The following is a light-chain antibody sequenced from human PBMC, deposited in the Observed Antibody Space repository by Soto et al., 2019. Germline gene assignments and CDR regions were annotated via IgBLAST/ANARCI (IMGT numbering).Light chain of an antibody. CDR3: SSYTSSSTLYV. J-gene: IGLJ1*01. CDR1: SSDVGCYNY. CDR2: DVS. V-gene: IGLV2-14*03. Sequence: QSALTQPASVSGSPGQSITISCTGTSSDVGCYNYVSWYQQLPGKAPKLIIYDVSNRPSGVSFRFSAPKSANAASLTISGLQAEDEADYYCSSYTSSSTLYVFGTGTKVTVL.